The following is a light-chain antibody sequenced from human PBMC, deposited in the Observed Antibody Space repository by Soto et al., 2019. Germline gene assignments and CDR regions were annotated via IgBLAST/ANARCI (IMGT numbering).Light chain of an antibody. CDR2: SNN. Sequence: QSVLTQPPSASGTPGQRVTISCSGSSSNIGSNTVNWYQQLPGTAPKLLIYSNNQRPSGVPDRFSGSKSGTSASLAISGLQSEDEADYYCSSYAGNENYVFGTGTKLTVL. CDR1: SSNIGSNT. V-gene: IGLV1-44*01. CDR3: SSYAGNENYV. J-gene: IGLJ1*01.